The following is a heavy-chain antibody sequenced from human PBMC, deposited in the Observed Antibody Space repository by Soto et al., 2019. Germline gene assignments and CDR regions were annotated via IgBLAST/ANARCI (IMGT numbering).Heavy chain of an antibody. Sequence: SETLSLTCAVYGGSFSGYYWSWIRQPPGKGLEWIGEINHSGSTNYNPSLKSRVTISVDTSKNQFSLKLSSVTAADTAVYYCARDEERSGSYSHNWFDPWGQGTLVTVSS. CDR1: GGSFSGYY. V-gene: IGHV4-34*01. CDR3: ARDEERSGSYSHNWFDP. CDR2: INHSGST. D-gene: IGHD1-26*01. J-gene: IGHJ5*02.